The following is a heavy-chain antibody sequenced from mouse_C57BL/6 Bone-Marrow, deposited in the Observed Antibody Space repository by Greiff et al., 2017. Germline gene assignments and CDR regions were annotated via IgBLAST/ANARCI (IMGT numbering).Heavy chain of an antibody. J-gene: IGHJ4*01. V-gene: IGHV5-9*01. CDR3: ARHEGVRVYYGNPYAMDY. D-gene: IGHD2-1*01. CDR2: ISGGGGNT. CDR1: GFTFSSYT. Sequence: LVESGGGLVKPGGSLKLSCAASGFTFSSYTMSWVRQTPEKRLEWVATISGGGGNTYYPASVKGRFTISRDNATNTLYLKMSSLRSEDTALYYCARHEGVRVYYGNPYAMDYWGQGASVTVSS.